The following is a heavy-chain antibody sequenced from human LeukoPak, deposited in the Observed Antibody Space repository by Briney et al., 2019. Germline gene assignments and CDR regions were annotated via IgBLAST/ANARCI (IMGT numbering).Heavy chain of an antibody. CDR2: ISWNSGSI. Sequence: GGSLRLSCAASGFTFDDYAMHWVRQAPGKGLEWVSGISWNSGSIGYADSVKGRFTISRDNAKNSLYLQMNSLRAEDTALYYCAKDRYYDSSGYSSYFDYWGQGTLVTVSS. CDR3: AKDRYYDSSGYSSYFDY. J-gene: IGHJ4*02. V-gene: IGHV3-9*01. D-gene: IGHD3-22*01. CDR1: GFTFDDYA.